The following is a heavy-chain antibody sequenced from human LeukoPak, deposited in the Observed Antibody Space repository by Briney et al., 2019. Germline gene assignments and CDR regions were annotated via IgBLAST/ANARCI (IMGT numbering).Heavy chain of an antibody. CDR1: GYTFTSYA. D-gene: IGHD3-10*01. CDR2: INAGNGNT. J-gene: IGHJ5*02. Sequence: ASVKVSCKASGYTFTSYAMHWVRQAPGQRLEWMGWINAGNGNTKYSQKFQGRVTITRDTSASTAYMELSSLRSEDTAVYYCARDGNVLLWFGELTAQYNWFDPWGQGTLVTVSS. V-gene: IGHV1-3*01. CDR3: ARDGNVLLWFGELTAQYNWFDP.